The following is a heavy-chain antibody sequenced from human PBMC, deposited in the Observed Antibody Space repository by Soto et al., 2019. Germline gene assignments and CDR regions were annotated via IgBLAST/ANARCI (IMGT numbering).Heavy chain of an antibody. CDR2: ISDDGSTT. J-gene: IGHJ4*02. CDR1: GFTFSAYW. Sequence: VGSLRLSCEVSGFTFSAYWMHWVRQVPGKGLIWVSRISDDGSTTTYADSVKGRFTISRDNAKNTLYLQMNSLRADDTGLYYCTRGPRVSSTGTGAHWGQGTLVTV. V-gene: IGHV3-74*01. CDR3: TRGPRVSSTGTGAH. D-gene: IGHD1-1*01.